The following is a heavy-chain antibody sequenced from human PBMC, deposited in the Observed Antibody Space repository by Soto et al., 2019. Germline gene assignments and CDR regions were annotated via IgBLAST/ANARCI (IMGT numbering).Heavy chain of an antibody. CDR1: GFTFSSYS. D-gene: IGHD2-2*01. CDR2: ISSRSSYI. V-gene: IGHV3-21*01. J-gene: IGHJ6*02. CDR3: ARDLYCSSTSCYFSGTDV. Sequence: PGGSLRLSCAASGFTFSSYSMNWVRQAPGKGLEWVSSISSRSSYIYYADSVKGRFTISRDNAKNSLYLQMNSLRAEDTAVYYCARDLYCSSTSCYFSGTDVWGQGTTVTVSS.